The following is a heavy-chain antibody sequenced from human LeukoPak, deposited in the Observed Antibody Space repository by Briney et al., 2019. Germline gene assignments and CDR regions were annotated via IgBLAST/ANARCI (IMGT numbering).Heavy chain of an antibody. D-gene: IGHD3-22*01. CDR1: GGTFISYA. CDR2: IIPIFGTA. J-gene: IGHJ3*02. CDR3: ARRSDSSGYHDAFDI. Sequence: GASVKVSCKASGGTFISYAISWVRQAPGQGLEWMGRIIPIFGTANYAQKFQGRVTITTDESTSTAYMELSSLRSEDTAVYYCARRSDSSGYHDAFDIWGQGTMVTVSS. V-gene: IGHV1-69*05.